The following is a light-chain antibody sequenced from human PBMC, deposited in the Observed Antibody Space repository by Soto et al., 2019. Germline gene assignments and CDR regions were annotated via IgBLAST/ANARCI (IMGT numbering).Light chain of an antibody. J-gene: IGKJ1*01. CDR1: QSVSSN. Sequence: EIVMTQSPATLSVSPGERATLSCRASQSVSSNLAWYQQEPGQAPRLLIYGASTRATGIPARFSGSGSGTEFTLTISSLQSEDYAVYYCHKYNNWPPWTFGQGTKVDI. CDR3: HKYNNWPPWT. CDR2: GAS. V-gene: IGKV3-15*01.